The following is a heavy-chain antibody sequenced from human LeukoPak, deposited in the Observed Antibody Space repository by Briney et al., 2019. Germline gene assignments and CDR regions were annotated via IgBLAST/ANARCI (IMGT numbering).Heavy chain of an antibody. D-gene: IGHD6-13*01. Sequence: PSETLSLTCTVSGGSISSYYWSWIRQPAGKGLEWIGRIYTSGSTNYNPSLKSRVTMSVDTSKNQFSLKLSSVTAADTAVYYCARTIAAAGNNWFDPWGRGTLVTVSS. CDR2: IYTSGST. V-gene: IGHV4-4*07. J-gene: IGHJ5*02. CDR1: GGSISSYY. CDR3: ARTIAAAGNNWFDP.